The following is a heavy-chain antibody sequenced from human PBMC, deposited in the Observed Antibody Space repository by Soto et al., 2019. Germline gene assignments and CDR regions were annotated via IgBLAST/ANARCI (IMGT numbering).Heavy chain of an antibody. CDR1: GFSLSTNEVG. J-gene: IGHJ5*02. V-gene: IGHV2-5*02. D-gene: IGHD4-17*01. Sequence: SGPTLVNPTQTLTLTCTFSGFSLSTNEVGVGWIRQPPGKALEWLALIYWDDDERYSPSLKSRLTITKDTSKNQVVLRMTNMDPVDTATYYCAYRRKHGDYDPWGQGTLGTVSS. CDR3: AYRRKHGDYDP. CDR2: IYWDDDE.